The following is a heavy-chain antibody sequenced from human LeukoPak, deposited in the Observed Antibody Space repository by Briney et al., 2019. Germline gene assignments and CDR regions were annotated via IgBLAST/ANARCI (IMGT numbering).Heavy chain of an antibody. CDR1: GLTFNTYW. D-gene: IGHD3-3*01. J-gene: IGHJ4*02. V-gene: IGHV3-7*01. CDR2: IKKDGSET. Sequence: GGSLRLSCVASGLTFNTYWTNWVRQAPGKGPEWVANIKKDGSETYYMESVKGRFTISRDNAKNSVYSQMNSLRVEDTAVYYCMAGVGWQSDYWGQGTLVTVSS. CDR3: MAGVGWQSDY.